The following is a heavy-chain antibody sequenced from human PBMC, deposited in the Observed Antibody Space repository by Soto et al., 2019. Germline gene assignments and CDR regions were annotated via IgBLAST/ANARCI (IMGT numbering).Heavy chain of an antibody. CDR3: AIYTKSRSSSSLEPFHYYGMDV. D-gene: IGHD6-6*01. CDR2: ISAYNGNK. Sequence: GASVKVSCKASGYTFTSYGISWVRQAPGQGLEWMGWISAYNGNKNYAQKLQGRVTMTTDTSTSTAYMELRSLRSDDTAVYYCAIYTKSRSSSSLEPFHYYGMDVLGQGTTVTVSS. J-gene: IGHJ6*02. CDR1: GYTFTSYG. V-gene: IGHV1-18*04.